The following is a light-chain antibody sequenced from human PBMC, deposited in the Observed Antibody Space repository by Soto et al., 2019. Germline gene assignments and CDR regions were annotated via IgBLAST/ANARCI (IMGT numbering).Light chain of an antibody. CDR2: RAS. Sequence: DIQMTQSPSTLSASVGDRVTITCRASQNINSLLAWYQQNPGKAPKFLISRASSLESGVPSRFSGSGSRTDFTLTISSLQPDDFATYYSQQYNSYSWTFGQGTKVEIK. CDR1: QNINSL. J-gene: IGKJ1*01. V-gene: IGKV1-5*03. CDR3: QQYNSYSWT.